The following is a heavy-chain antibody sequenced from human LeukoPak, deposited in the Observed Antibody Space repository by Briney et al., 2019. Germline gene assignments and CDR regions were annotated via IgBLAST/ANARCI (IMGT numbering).Heavy chain of an antibody. V-gene: IGHV1-2*06. CDR3: ARGSYYDILTGYSH. Sequence: ASVKVSCKASGYTFTVYYMHWVRQAPGQGLEWMGRINPNSGGTNYAQKLQGRVTMTTDTSTSTAYMELRSLRSDDTAVYYCARGSYYDILTGYSHWGQGTLVTVSS. CDR2: INPNSGGT. D-gene: IGHD3-9*01. J-gene: IGHJ4*02. CDR1: GYTFTVYY.